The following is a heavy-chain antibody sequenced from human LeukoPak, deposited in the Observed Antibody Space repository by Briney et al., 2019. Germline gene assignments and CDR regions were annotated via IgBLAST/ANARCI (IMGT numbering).Heavy chain of an antibody. V-gene: IGHV4-61*02. CDR2: IYTSGST. CDR1: GGSISSGSYY. CDR3: ARSHPYYDFWSGYYYDY. Sequence: SQTLSLTCTVSGGSISSGSYYWSWIRQPAGKGLEWIGRIYTSGSTNYNPSLKSRVTISVDTSKNQFSLKLSSVTAADTAVYYCARSHPYYDFWSGYYYDYWGQGTLVTVSS. D-gene: IGHD3-3*01. J-gene: IGHJ4*02.